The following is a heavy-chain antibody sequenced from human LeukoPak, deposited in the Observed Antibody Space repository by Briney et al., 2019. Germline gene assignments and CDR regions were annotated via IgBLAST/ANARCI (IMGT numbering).Heavy chain of an antibody. Sequence: SETLSLTCTVSGGSISSYSWSWIRQPPGKGLEWIGYIYYSGSTNYNPSLKSRVTISVDTSKNQFSLKLSSVTAADTAVYYCARYPDYYYGMDVWGQGTTVTVSS. CDR1: GGSISSYS. V-gene: IGHV4-59*01. CDR3: ARYPDYYYGMDV. J-gene: IGHJ6*02. CDR2: IYYSGST.